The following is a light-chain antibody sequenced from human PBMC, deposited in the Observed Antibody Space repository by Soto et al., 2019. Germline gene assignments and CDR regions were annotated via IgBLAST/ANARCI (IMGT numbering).Light chain of an antibody. Sequence: DIQMTQSPSSLSASVGDRVTITCRASQSIRKYVNWYQQKPGKAPQFLIYAASTLHSGVPSRFSGSGSETAFTLTIGSMQPEEFATYYCKQIYRTPWTFGQGTKVESK. J-gene: IGKJ1*01. CDR3: KQIYRTPWT. CDR1: QSIRKY. CDR2: AAS. V-gene: IGKV1-39*01.